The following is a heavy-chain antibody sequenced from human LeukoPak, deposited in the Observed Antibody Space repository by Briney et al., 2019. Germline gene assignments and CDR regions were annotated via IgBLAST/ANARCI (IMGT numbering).Heavy chain of an antibody. Sequence: SQTLSLTCAVSGGSISSGDYPWSWIRQPPGKGLEWIGYIFHTGHTSYDPSLKSRVTISVDMSKNQLSLKLSSVTAADTAVYYCARGFYGSGSQFDYWGQGTLVTVSS. CDR2: IFHTGHT. CDR3: ARGFYGSGSQFDY. CDR1: GGSISSGDYP. J-gene: IGHJ4*02. D-gene: IGHD3-10*01. V-gene: IGHV4-30-2*01.